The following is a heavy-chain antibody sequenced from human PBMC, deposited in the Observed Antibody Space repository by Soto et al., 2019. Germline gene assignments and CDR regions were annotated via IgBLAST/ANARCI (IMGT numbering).Heavy chain of an antibody. D-gene: IGHD2-15*01. J-gene: IGHJ4*02. CDR2: IYYSGST. CDR3: ASTGDIGYCSGGSCTESPDY. Sequence: QVQLQESGPGLVKPSQTLSLTCTVSGGSISSGGYYWSWIRQHPGKGLEWIGYIYYSGSTYYNPSLKRRVNISVDTSKNQFSLKLSSVTAADTAVYYCASTGDIGYCSGGSCTESPDYWGQGTLVTVSS. V-gene: IGHV4-31*03. CDR1: GGSISSGGYY.